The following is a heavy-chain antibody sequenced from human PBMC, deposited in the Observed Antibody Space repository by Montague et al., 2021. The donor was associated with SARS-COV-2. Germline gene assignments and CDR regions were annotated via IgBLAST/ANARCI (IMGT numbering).Heavy chain of an antibody. CDR2: ISSSSSYI. D-gene: IGHD3-9*01. V-gene: IGHV3-21*01. J-gene: IGHJ4*02. Sequence: SLRLSCAASGFTFSSYSMNWVRQAPGKGLEWVSSISSSSSYIYYADSVKGRFTISRDNAKDSLYLQMNSLRAEDTAVYYCARDMYYDILTGYYTYWGQGTLVTVSS. CDR1: GFTFSSYS. CDR3: ARDMYYDILTGYYTY.